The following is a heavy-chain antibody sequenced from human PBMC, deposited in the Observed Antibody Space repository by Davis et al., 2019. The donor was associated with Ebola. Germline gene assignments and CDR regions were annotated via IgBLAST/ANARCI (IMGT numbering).Heavy chain of an antibody. CDR2: IKQDGSEK. CDR1: GFTFSSYW. Sequence: GVSLRLSCAASGFTFSSYWMSWVRQAPGKGLEWVANIKQDGSEKYYVDSVKGRFTISRDNAKNSLYLQMTSLRAEDTAVYYCAKGWGIFDYWGQGTLVTVSS. D-gene: IGHD1-26*01. V-gene: IGHV3-7*01. J-gene: IGHJ4*02. CDR3: AKGWGIFDY.